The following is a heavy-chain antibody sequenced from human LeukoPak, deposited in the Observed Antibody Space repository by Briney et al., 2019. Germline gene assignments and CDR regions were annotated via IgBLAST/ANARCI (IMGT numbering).Heavy chain of an antibody. J-gene: IGHJ4*02. CDR3: ARWGGYCTGGSCYPLYYFDS. CDR2: IYPGDSDT. D-gene: IGHD2-15*01. V-gene: IGHV5-51*01. CDR1: GYTFTNYW. Sequence: GESLKISCKGSGYTFTNYWIGWVRQMPGKGLEWMGIIYPGDSDTKYNTSFQGQVTISADKSINTAYLQWNSLKASDTAMYYCARWGGYCTGGSCYPLYYFDSWGQGTLVTVSS.